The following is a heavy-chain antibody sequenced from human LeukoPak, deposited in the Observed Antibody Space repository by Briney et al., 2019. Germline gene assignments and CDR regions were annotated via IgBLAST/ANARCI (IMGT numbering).Heavy chain of an antibody. CDR3: ARGGAKQQLIRGDY. D-gene: IGHD6-13*01. CDR1: GFAFGSYG. J-gene: IGHJ4*02. CDR2: ITGSTRTT. V-gene: IGHV3-21*01. Sequence: PGGSLRLSCAASGFAFGSYGMSWVRQTPGMGLEWVSAITGSTRTTYYADSVKGRFTISRDNAKNSLYLQMNSLRAEDTAVYYCARGGAKQQLIRGDYWGQGTLVTVSS.